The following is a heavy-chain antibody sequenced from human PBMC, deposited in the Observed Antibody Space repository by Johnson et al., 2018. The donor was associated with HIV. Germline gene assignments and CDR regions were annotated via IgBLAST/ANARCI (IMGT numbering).Heavy chain of an antibody. CDR1: GFTFSSYA. V-gene: IGHV3-30-3*01. CDR3: ASADYNWVSPGAFDI. J-gene: IGHJ3*02. Sequence: VQLVESGGGVVQPGRSLRLSCAASGFTFSSYAMHWVRQAPGKGLEWVAVISYDGSNKYYADSVKGRFTISRDNSKNTLYLQMNSLRAEDTAVYYCASADYNWVSPGAFDIWGQGTTVTVSS. D-gene: IGHD1-20*01. CDR2: ISYDGSNK.